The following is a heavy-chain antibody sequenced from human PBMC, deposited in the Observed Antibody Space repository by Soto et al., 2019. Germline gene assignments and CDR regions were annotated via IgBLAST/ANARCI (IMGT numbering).Heavy chain of an antibody. D-gene: IGHD2-21*02. CDR1: GGSLTNYF. Sequence: QVQLQESGPGLVEPSETLSLTCTVSGGSLTNYFWTWIRQSPGKGLEWIAYFRYSGKTDYNPSLKSRVTISLDTPKNQFSLKLTSVTAADTAMYYCARFQYTVVTPFDLWGQGTMVIVSS. J-gene: IGHJ3*01. CDR2: FRYSGKT. V-gene: IGHV4-59*01. CDR3: ARFQYTVVTPFDL.